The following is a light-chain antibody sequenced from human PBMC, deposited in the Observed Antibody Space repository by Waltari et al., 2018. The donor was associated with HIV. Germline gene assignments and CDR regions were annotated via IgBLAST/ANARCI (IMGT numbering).Light chain of an antibody. CDR3: ATWDDSLNGRV. J-gene: IGLJ3*02. CDR2: SNY. CDR1: SSNTGSNT. V-gene: IGLV1-44*01. Sequence: QSVLTQPPSASGTPGPRVTISCSGSSSNTGSNTVTWYQQLPGTAPKLLIYSNYHRPSGVPDRFSGSKSGTSASLAISGLQSEDEADYYCATWDDSLNGRVFGGGTKLTVL.